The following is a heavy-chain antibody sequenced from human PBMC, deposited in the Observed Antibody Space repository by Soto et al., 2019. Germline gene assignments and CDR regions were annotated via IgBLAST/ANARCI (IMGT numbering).Heavy chain of an antibody. V-gene: IGHV3-23*01. CDR2: ISGSGGST. J-gene: IGHJ4*02. CDR3: ARPSWELLWYFDY. D-gene: IGHD1-26*01. CDR1: GFTFSSYA. Sequence: EVQLLESGGGLVQPGGSLRLSCAASGFTFSSYAMSWVRQAPGKGLEWVSAISGSGGSTYYADSVKGRFTISRDNSKNTLYLQMNSLRAEDTDVYYCARPSWELLWYFDYWGQGTLVTVSS.